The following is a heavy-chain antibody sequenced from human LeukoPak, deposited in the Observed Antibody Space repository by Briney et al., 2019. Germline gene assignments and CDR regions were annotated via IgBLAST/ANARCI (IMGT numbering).Heavy chain of an antibody. J-gene: IGHJ4*02. CDR3: ARVTEKQYLPFDS. V-gene: IGHV6-1*01. CDR1: GDSVSSNSAA. CDR2: AYYRSRWYN. D-gene: IGHD6-19*01. Sequence: SQTLSLTCAISGDSVSSNSAAWNWIRQSPSRGLEWLGRAYYRSRWYNEYALSVKSRITINPDTSKNQFSLQLNSVTPEDTAVYYCARVTEKQYLPFDSWGQGTLVAVSS.